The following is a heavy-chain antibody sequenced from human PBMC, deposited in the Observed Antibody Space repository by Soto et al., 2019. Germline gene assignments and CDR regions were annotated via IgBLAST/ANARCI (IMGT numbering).Heavy chain of an antibody. CDR1: GGSISSYY. V-gene: IGHV4-59*01. J-gene: IGHJ5*02. CDR3: ARGRIAARPPNWFDP. D-gene: IGHD6-6*01. CDR2: IYYSGST. Sequence: SETLSFTCTVSGGSISSYYWSWLRQPPGKGLEWIGYIYYSGSTNYNPSLKSRVTISVDTSKNQFSLKLSSVTAADTAVYYCARGRIAARPPNWFDPWGQGTLVTVSS.